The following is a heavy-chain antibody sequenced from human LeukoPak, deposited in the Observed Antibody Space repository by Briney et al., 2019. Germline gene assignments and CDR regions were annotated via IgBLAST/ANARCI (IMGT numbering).Heavy chain of an antibody. CDR3: ARAEDDFWSGIFDY. CDR2: ISSSSSYI. Sequence: GGSLRLSCAASGFTFSSYSMNWVRQAPGKGLGWVSSISSSSSYIYYADSVKGRFTISRDNAKNSLYLQMNSLRAEDTAVYYCARAEDDFWSGIFDYWGQGTLVTVSS. J-gene: IGHJ4*02. CDR1: GFTFSSYS. D-gene: IGHD3-3*01. V-gene: IGHV3-21*01.